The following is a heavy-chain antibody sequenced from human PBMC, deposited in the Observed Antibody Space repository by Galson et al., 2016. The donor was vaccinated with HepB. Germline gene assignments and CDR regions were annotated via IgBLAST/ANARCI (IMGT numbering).Heavy chain of an antibody. D-gene: IGHD5-18*01. Sequence: SLRLSCAVSGFSFANYAMSWVRQAPGKGLQWVSAISGGHGDDTYYADSVKGRFTISRDNSNNTLHLQMESLRAEDTAVHLCAGDYLGVQVYLRGNYGMDVWGQGTTVTVSS. J-gene: IGHJ6*02. CDR1: GFSFANYA. CDR2: ISGGHGDDT. CDR3: AGDYLGVQVYLRGNYGMDV. V-gene: IGHV3-23*01.